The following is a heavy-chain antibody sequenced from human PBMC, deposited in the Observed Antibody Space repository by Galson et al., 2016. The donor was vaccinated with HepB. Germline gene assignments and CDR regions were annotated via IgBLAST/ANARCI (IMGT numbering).Heavy chain of an antibody. CDR2: IYSGGTT. CDR1: GAYVTGYW. V-gene: IGHV4-4*07. D-gene: IGHD3-10*01. CDR3: ARDGSYYGSGSEH. Sequence: SETLSLTCTVSGAYVTGYWWSWIRQPAGKGLEWIGRIYSGGTTYYEPTLQSRVTMSVDTSSNQLSLKLISVTAADTAVYYCARDGSYYGSGSEHWGQGALVTVSS. J-gene: IGHJ4*02.